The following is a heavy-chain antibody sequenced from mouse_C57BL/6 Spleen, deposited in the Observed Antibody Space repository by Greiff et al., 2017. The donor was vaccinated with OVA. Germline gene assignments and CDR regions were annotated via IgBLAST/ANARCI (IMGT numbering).Heavy chain of an antibody. CDR1: GYTFTDYE. CDR3: TRVTTVGEAMDY. CDR2: IDPETGGT. D-gene: IGHD1-1*01. J-gene: IGHJ4*01. Sequence: QVQLQQPGAELVRPGASVTLSCKASGYTFTDYEMHWVKQTPVHGLEWIGAIDPETGGTAYNQKFKGKAILTADKSSSTAYMELRSLTSEDSAVYYCTRVTTVGEAMDYWGQGTSVTVSS. V-gene: IGHV1-15*01.